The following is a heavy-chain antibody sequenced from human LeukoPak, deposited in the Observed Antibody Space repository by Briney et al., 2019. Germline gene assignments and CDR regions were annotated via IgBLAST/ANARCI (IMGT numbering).Heavy chain of an antibody. CDR3: ARENWTGLFGRAHDY. Sequence: SETLSLTCAVSGGSISSSNWWSWIRQPPGKGLEWIGEIYHSGSTNYNPSLKSRVTISVDTSKNQFSLKLSSVTAADTAVYYCARENWTGLFGRAHDYWGQGTLVTVSS. D-gene: IGHD3/OR15-3a*01. CDR2: IYHSGST. V-gene: IGHV4-4*02. J-gene: IGHJ4*02. CDR1: GGSISSSNW.